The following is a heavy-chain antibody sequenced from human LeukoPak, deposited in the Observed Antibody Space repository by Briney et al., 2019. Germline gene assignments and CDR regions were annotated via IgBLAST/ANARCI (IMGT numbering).Heavy chain of an antibody. V-gene: IGHV2-5*01. CDR2: IYWNNDK. Sequence: SGPTLVKPTQTLTLTCTFSGFSLSTSGVGVGWIRQSPGKALEWLALIYWNNDKRYSPSLKSRLTITKDTSKNQVVLIMTNMDPVDTATYYCAHKGVGSGSYTMWGQGTLVTVSS. CDR1: GFSLSTSGVG. CDR3: AHKGVGSGSYTM. J-gene: IGHJ4*02. D-gene: IGHD3-10*01.